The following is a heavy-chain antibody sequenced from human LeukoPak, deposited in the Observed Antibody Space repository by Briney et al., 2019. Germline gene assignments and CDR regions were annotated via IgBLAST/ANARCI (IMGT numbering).Heavy chain of an antibody. CDR2: IKSKTDGWTP. CDR1: GFTFTIAW. CDR3: TTVTDGGSDY. D-gene: IGHD4-23*01. Sequence: GGSLRLSCATSGFTFTIAWMSWVRQAPGKGLEWVGRIKSKTDGWTPDYAARVKGRFTISRDDSKNTLFLQMNSLETEDTAVYYCTTVTDGGSDYWGQGTLVTVSS. V-gene: IGHV3-15*01. J-gene: IGHJ4*02.